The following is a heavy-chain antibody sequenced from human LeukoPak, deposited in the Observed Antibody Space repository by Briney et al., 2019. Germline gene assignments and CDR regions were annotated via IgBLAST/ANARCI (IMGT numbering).Heavy chain of an antibody. Sequence: ASVKVSYKASGYTFTSYGISWVRQAPGQGLEWMGWISAYNGNTNYAQKLQGRVTMTTDTSTSTAYMELRSLRSDDTAVYYCALNEPVAGHFDYWGQGTLVTVSS. V-gene: IGHV1-18*01. CDR3: ALNEPVAGHFDY. CDR2: ISAYNGNT. CDR1: GYTFTSYG. J-gene: IGHJ4*02. D-gene: IGHD6-19*01.